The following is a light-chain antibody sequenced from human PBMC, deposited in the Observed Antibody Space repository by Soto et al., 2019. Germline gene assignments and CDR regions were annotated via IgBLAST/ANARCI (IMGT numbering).Light chain of an antibody. CDR2: AAS. CDR3: QQYHTFPLT. V-gene: IGKV1-16*02. J-gene: IGKJ4*01. CDR1: QDISNY. Sequence: DIQMTQSPSSLSASVGDRVTITCRASQDISNYLAWFQQKPGKAPKSLIYAASNLQSGVPSKFSGSGSGTDFMLTISSLQPEDFATYCCQQYHTFPLTFGGGTKVDIK.